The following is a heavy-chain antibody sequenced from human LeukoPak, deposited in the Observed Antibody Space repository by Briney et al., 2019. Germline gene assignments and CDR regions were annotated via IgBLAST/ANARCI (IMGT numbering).Heavy chain of an antibody. Sequence: SETLSLTCAVYGGSFSGYYWSWIRQPPGKGLEWIGEINHSGSTNYNPSLKSRVTISVDTSKNQFSLKLSSVTAADTAVYYCARQGQWLAHWYFDLWGRGTLVTVSS. CDR2: INHSGST. CDR3: ARQGQWLAHWYFDL. CDR1: GGSFSGYY. D-gene: IGHD6-19*01. J-gene: IGHJ2*01. V-gene: IGHV4-34*01.